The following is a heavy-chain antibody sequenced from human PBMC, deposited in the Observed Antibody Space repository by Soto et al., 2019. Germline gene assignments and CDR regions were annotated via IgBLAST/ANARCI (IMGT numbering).Heavy chain of an antibody. J-gene: IGHJ2*01. CDR2: VNPKRGCT. CDR3: ARDSGIAGRFWYFDI. Sequence: QVQLVQSGAEVKKPGASVMVSCKTYGYSFVNFCLHWVRQATGQGPEWMGLVNPKRGCTEYARNYQGRVTMTRDTSINTVYLDFNGLTSDDTDVCYCARDSGIAGRFWYFDIWGRGTLVTVSP. CDR1: GYSFVNFC. D-gene: IGHD2-21*01. V-gene: IGHV1-2*05.